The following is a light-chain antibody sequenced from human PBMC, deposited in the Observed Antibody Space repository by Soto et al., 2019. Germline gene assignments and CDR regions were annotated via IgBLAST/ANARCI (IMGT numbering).Light chain of an antibody. J-gene: IGKJ5*01. CDR1: QSVSSH. CDR3: QQYGSSPQIT. Sequence: EIVMTQSPDTLFVSLGEGATLSCRASQSVSSHLAWYQHKPGQAPRLLIYGASSRATGIPDRFSGSGSGTDFTLTISRLEPEDFAVYYCQQYGSSPQITFGQGTRLEIK. V-gene: IGKV3-20*01. CDR2: GAS.